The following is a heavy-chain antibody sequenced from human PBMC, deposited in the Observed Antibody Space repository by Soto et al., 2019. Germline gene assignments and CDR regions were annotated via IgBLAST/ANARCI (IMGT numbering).Heavy chain of an antibody. J-gene: IGHJ6*02. D-gene: IGHD3-3*01. CDR3: AREPIFGVVIISYYYYGMDV. CDR2: IWYDGSNK. Sequence: GGSLRLSCAASGFTFSSYGMHWVRQAPGKGLEWVAVIWYDGSNKYYADSVKGRFTISRDNSKNTLYLQMNSLRAEDTAVYYCAREPIFGVVIISYYYYGMDVWGQGTTVTVSS. CDR1: GFTFSSYG. V-gene: IGHV3-33*01.